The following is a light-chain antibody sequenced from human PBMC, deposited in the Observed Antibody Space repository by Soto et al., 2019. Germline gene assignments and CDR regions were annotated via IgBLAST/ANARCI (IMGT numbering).Light chain of an antibody. J-gene: IGKJ4*01. Sequence: EIVLTQSPATLSLYPGERATLSCRASQSVSSYLAWYQQKPGQAPRLLIYDASNRATGIPARFSGSGSGTDFTRTISSLEPEDFAIYYCQQRSNWPPVTFGGGTKVEIK. CDR1: QSVSSY. CDR3: QQRSNWPPVT. CDR2: DAS. V-gene: IGKV3-11*01.